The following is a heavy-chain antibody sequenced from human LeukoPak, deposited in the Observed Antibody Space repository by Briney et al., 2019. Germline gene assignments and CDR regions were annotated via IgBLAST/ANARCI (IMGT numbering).Heavy chain of an antibody. Sequence: GRSLRLSCAASGFTFSSYAMSWVRQAPGKGLEWVSAISGSGGSTYYADSVKGRFTISRDNSKNTLYLQMNSLRAEDTAVYYCAKELDTAMVDYYYYGMDVWGQGTTVTVSS. D-gene: IGHD5-18*01. CDR3: AKELDTAMVDYYYYGMDV. V-gene: IGHV3-23*01. CDR2: ISGSGGST. J-gene: IGHJ6*02. CDR1: GFTFSSYA.